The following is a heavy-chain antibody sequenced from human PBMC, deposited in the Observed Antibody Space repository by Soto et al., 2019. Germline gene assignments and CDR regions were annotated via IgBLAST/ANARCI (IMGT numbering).Heavy chain of an antibody. CDR3: ARDLGYYYDSSGYSPPSNWFDP. V-gene: IGHV3-33*01. D-gene: IGHD3-22*01. CDR1: GFTFSSYG. J-gene: IGHJ5*02. Sequence: QVQLVESGGGVVQPGRSLRLSCAASGFTFSSYGMHWVRQAPGKGLEWVAVIWYDGSNKYYADSVKGRFTISRDNSKNTLYLQMNSLRAEDTAVYYCARDLGYYYDSSGYSPPSNWFDPWGQRTLVTVSS. CDR2: IWYDGSNK.